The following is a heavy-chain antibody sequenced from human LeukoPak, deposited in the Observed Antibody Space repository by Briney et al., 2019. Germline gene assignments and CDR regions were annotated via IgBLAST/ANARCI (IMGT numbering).Heavy chain of an antibody. CDR1: GFTFSSYW. D-gene: IGHD3-22*01. J-gene: IGHJ3*02. V-gene: IGHV3-74*01. CDR2: INSDGSST. CDR3: ARGPHYYDKSVAFDI. Sequence: PGGSLRLSCAPSGFTFSSYWMHWVRQAPGKGMVWVSRINSDGSSTSYAVSVKGRFTISRDNAKNTLYLQMNSLRAEDTAVYYCARGPHYYDKSVAFDIWGQGTMVTVSS.